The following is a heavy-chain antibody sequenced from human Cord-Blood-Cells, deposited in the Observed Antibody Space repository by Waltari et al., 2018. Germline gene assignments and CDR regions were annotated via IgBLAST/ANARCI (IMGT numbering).Heavy chain of an antibody. J-gene: IGHJ4*02. CDR3: ARLGELLPDY. CDR1: GFTFSSYW. D-gene: IGHD1-26*01. CDR2: SNSDGSST. V-gene: IGHV3-74*01. Sequence: EVQLVESGGGLVQPGGSLRLSCAASGFTFSSYWMHWVRQAPGKGLVWVSRSNSDGSSTSYADSVKGRFTIARDNAKNTLYLQMNSLRAEDTAVYYCARLGELLPDYWGQGTLVTVSS.